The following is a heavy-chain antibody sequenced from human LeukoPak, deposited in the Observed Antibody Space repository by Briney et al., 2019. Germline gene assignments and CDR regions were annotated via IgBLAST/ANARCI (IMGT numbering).Heavy chain of an antibody. D-gene: IGHD3-3*01. CDR2: ITWNGGST. J-gene: IGHJ6*02. Sequence: PGGSLRLSCTAAGFTFDDYGMSWVRQIPGKGLEWVAGITWNGGSTDYAVSVRGRFTISRDNAKKSVYLQMNSLRAEDAVLYHCARDGKRVTTQFYYYGIDLWGQGTTVTVSS. CDR1: GFTFDDYG. V-gene: IGHV3-20*01. CDR3: ARDGKRVTTQFYYYGIDL.